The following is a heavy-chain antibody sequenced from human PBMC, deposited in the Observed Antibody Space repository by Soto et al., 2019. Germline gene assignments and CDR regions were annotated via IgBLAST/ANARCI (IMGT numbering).Heavy chain of an antibody. CDR3: SPTGRGGP. D-gene: IGHD1-1*01. J-gene: IGHJ5*02. Sequence: QVQLVQSGAEVKKPGASVKVSCKASGYTFTGQFMHWVRQAPGQGLEWMGWINPNSGGTTYSQRFQGRVTMTRDTSFTTAYMELTGLTSDDTAVYYCSPTGRGGPWGQGTLVTVSS. CDR1: GYTFTGQF. CDR2: INPNSGGT. V-gene: IGHV1-2*02.